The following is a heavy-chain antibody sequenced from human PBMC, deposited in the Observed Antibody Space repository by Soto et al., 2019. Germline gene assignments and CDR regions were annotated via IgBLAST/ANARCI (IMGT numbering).Heavy chain of an antibody. J-gene: IGHJ2*01. Sequence: EVQLLESGGGLVKPGGSLRLSCAASGFTFSKYAMSWVRLAPGKGLEWVSSISANGGITDYADSVKGRFTISRDNFQNLLSLQMDSLSGDDAALYFCAKDNYTDSLRKVWLFAYWGRGTLVTVSS. D-gene: IGHD3-9*01. CDR2: ISANGGIT. CDR1: GFTFSKYA. V-gene: IGHV3-23*01. CDR3: AKDNYTDSLRKVWLFAY.